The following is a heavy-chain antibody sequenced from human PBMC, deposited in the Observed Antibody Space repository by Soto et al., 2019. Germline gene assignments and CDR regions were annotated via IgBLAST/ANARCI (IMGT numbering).Heavy chain of an antibody. CDR3: TTQTKYSGSYYGMDV. Sequence: GGSLRLSCAASGFTFSNDWMSWVRQAPGKGLEWVGRIKSKTDGGTTDYAAPVKGRFTISRDDSKNTLYLQMNRLKTEDTAVYYCTTQTKYSGSYYGMDVWGKGTTVTVSS. D-gene: IGHD1-26*01. J-gene: IGHJ6*04. V-gene: IGHV3-15*01. CDR2: IKSKTDGGTT. CDR1: GFTFSNDW.